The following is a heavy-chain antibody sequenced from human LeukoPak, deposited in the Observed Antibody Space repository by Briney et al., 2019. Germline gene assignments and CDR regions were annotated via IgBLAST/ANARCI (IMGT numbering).Heavy chain of an antibody. V-gene: IGHV1-18*01. CDR1: GYKFSTYG. Sequence: ASVKVSCKASGYKFSTYGITWVRQAPGQGLEWMGWVSVSIGNTNYAQNLQDRVTMTTDTSTTTAYMELKSLRSDDTAVYYCARGAGNRWYEGFDGWGQGTMGTVSS. J-gene: IGHJ3*01. CDR2: VSVSIGNT. CDR3: ARGAGNRWYEGFDG. D-gene: IGHD6-13*01.